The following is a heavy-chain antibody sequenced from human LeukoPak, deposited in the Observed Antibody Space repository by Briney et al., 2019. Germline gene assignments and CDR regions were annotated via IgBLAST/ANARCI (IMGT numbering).Heavy chain of an antibody. CDR3: TRNARYDFGPHIDY. Sequence: GESLKISCTASGFTYTNYWIGWVRQMPGKGLEWRGIIFPADSDTRYNPSFQGQVTISADKSLNTAYLQWRSLKASDTAIYYCTRNARYDFGPHIDYWGQGTLVTVSS. V-gene: IGHV5-51*01. D-gene: IGHD1-20*01. CDR2: IFPADSDT. J-gene: IGHJ4*02. CDR1: GFTYTNYW.